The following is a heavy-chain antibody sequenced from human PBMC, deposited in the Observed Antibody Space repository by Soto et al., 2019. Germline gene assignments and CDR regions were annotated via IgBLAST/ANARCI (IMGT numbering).Heavy chain of an antibody. D-gene: IGHD2-2*01. V-gene: IGHV3-73*01. CDR1: GYTFSGSA. J-gene: IGHJ5*02. CDR2: IRGKANSYET. CDR3: TSRYCSSASCHT. Sequence: EVQLVESGGGLVQPGGSLKLSCVASGYTFSGSAFHWVRQASGKGLEWVGRIRGKANSYETAYAESVKGRFTISRDDSKNKAFLQMKSLKTEDTAVYYCTSRYCSSASCHTWGQGTRVTVSS.